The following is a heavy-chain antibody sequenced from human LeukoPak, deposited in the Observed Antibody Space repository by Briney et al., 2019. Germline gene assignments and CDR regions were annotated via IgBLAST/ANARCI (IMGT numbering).Heavy chain of an antibody. Sequence: SETLSLTCAVYGGSFSTYYWSWIRQPPGKGLEWIGYIYYTGSTNYNPSLKSRVTISVDTSKNQFSLKLSSVTAADTAVYYCARRVAVAGTIDYWGQGTLVTVSS. CDR3: ARRVAVAGTIDY. V-gene: IGHV4-59*08. J-gene: IGHJ4*02. CDR1: GGSFSTYY. D-gene: IGHD6-19*01. CDR2: IYYTGST.